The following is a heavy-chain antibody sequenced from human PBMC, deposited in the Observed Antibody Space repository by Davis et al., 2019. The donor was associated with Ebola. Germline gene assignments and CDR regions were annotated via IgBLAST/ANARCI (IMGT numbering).Heavy chain of an antibody. V-gene: IGHV3-33*03. D-gene: IGHD5-24*01. CDR1: GFTFSSYG. J-gene: IGHJ5*02. CDR3: AKLNDGWIRPNWFDP. Sequence: GESLKISCAASGFTFSSYGMHWVRQAPGKGLEWVAVIWYDGSNKYYADSVKGRFTISRDNSKNTLYLQMNRLRVEDTATYYCAKLNDGWIRPNWFDPWGQGTLVTVSS. CDR2: IWYDGSNK.